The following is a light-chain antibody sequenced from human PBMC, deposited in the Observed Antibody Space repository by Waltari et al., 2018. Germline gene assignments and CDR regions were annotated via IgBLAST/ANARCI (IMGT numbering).Light chain of an antibody. CDR2: DVS. CDR1: SSDVGGYNY. V-gene: IGLV2-14*01. J-gene: IGLJ3*02. CDR3: SSYTSSSTWV. Sequence: QSALTQPASVSGSPGQSITISCTGTSSDVGGYNYVSWYQQHPGKAPKLMIYDVSKRPSGVSNRFSGSKAGNTPSLTISGLQAEDGADYYCSSYTSSSTWVFGGGTKLTVL.